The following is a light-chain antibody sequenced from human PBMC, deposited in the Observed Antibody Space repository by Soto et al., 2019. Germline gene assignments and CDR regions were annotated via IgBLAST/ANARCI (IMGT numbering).Light chain of an antibody. CDR2: GAS. CDR1: ESVDSSY. CDR3: QQYGSSPWT. V-gene: IGKV3-20*01. J-gene: IGKJ1*01. Sequence: ESVLTQSPGTLSLSPGERATLSCRASESVDSSYLAWYQQKPGQAPRLLIYGASSRVTGIPDRFSGSGSGTDFTLTISRLEPEDSEVYYCQQYGSSPWTFGQGTKVDIK.